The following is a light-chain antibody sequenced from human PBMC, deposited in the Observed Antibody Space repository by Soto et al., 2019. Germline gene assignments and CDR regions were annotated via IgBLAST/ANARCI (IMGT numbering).Light chain of an antibody. Sequence: EIVMTQSPATLSVSPGEGATLSCRASLSVSSNLARYQQKPGQAPRLLIYGASTRATGIPARFSGSGSGTDFTLTITNLEPEDLAVYYCQQRSDWAFGQGTRLEIK. CDR3: QQRSDWA. J-gene: IGKJ5*01. CDR1: LSVSSN. CDR2: GAS. V-gene: IGKV3-15*01.